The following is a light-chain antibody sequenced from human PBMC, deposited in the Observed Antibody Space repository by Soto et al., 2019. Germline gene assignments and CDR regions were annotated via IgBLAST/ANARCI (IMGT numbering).Light chain of an antibody. CDR3: QQSGGSPYT. CDR1: QSVRSNY. Sequence: EIVLTQSPGTLSLSPGERATLSCRASQSVRSNYLAWYQQKPGQAPRLLIYGASSRATGIPDRFSGTGSGTDFTLTISRLEPEDFAVYYCQQSGGSPYTFGQGTQLEIK. J-gene: IGKJ2*01. V-gene: IGKV3-20*01. CDR2: GAS.